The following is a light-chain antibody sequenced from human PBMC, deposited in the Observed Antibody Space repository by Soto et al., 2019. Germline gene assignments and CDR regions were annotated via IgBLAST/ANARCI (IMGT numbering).Light chain of an antibody. J-gene: IGKJ5*01. CDR1: QSVGTY. Sequence: VLPQSPGTLSFSPGERATLSCRASQSVGTYLAWYQQKPGQAPRLLIYDASNRATGIPARFSGSGSGTDFTLTISSLEPEDFAVYYCQQRSNWPITFGQGTRLEFK. CDR3: QQRSNWPIT. CDR2: DAS. V-gene: IGKV3-11*01.